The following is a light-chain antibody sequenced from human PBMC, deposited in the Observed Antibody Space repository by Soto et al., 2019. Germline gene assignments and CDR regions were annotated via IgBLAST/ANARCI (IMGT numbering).Light chain of an antibody. J-gene: IGLJ1*01. Sequence: QSVLTQPPSASGTPGQRVTISCSGSSSNIGSNTVNWYQHLPGTAPKLLIYSNNQRPSGVPDRFSGSKSGTSASLAISGLQSDDETDYYCAAWYDSLNGYVFGTGTKVTVL. CDR3: AAWYDSLNGYV. V-gene: IGLV1-44*01. CDR2: SNN. CDR1: SSNIGSNT.